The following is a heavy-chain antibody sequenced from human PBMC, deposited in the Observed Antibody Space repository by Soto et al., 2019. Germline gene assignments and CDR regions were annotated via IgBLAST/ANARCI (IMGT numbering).Heavy chain of an antibody. D-gene: IGHD3-16*01. CDR2: INGGNGDT. CDR1: GYTFTSYA. Sequence: QVQLVQSGAEVKKPGASVRISCRTSGYTFTSYAITWLRHAPGQRLEWMGWINGGNGDTKYSQKFQDRLSITRDTSATTVSLGLSSLTSEDTPIYYCARGPLSLYTADFRWGQGTLVTVSS. V-gene: IGHV1-3*01. CDR3: ARGPLSLYTADFR. J-gene: IGHJ4*02.